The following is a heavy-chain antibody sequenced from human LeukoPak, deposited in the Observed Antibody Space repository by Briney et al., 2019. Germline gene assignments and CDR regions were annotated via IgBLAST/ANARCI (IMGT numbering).Heavy chain of an antibody. CDR1: GYTFTDYY. D-gene: IGHD1-14*01. Sequence: GASVKVSCKASGYTFTDYYIHWVRQAPGQGLEWMGWINPNSGGTKYAQKFQGRVTMTRDTSISTVHMELRRLKSDDTALYYCARGREPEPLAPFDPWCQGTLVTVSS. CDR3: ARGREPEPLAPFDP. CDR2: INPNSGGT. J-gene: IGHJ5*02. V-gene: IGHV1-2*02.